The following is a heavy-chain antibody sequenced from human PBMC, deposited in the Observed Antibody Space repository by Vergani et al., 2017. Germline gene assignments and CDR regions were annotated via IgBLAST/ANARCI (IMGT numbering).Heavy chain of an antibody. V-gene: IGHV3-23*01. J-gene: IGHJ4*02. Sequence: EVQLLESGGGLVQPGGSLRLSCAASGFTFSSYAMSWVRPAPRKGLEWVSAISGSGGSTYYADSVKGRFTISRDNSKNTLYLQMNSLRAEDTAVYYCAKDPEVYGSGSYYDYFDYWGQGTLVTVSS. CDR3: AKDPEVYGSGSYYDYFDY. CDR2: ISGSGGST. D-gene: IGHD3-10*01. CDR1: GFTFSSYA.